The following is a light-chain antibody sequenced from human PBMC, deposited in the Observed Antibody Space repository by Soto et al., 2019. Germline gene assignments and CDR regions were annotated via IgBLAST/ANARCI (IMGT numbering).Light chain of an antibody. Sequence: DIQMTQSPSSLSASVGDRVTITCRASQSISSYLNWYQQKPGKAPKXLIYAASSLQSGVPSRFSGSGSGTDLTITISSLQPEDCETYYGQQSYSTPWTFGQGTKVDIK. V-gene: IGKV1-39*01. J-gene: IGKJ1*01. CDR3: QQSYSTPWT. CDR2: AAS. CDR1: QSISSY.